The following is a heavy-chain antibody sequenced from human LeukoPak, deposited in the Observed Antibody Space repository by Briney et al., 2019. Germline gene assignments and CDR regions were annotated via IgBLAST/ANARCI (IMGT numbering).Heavy chain of an antibody. J-gene: IGHJ4*02. Sequence: GGSLRLSCAASGFTFSSYAMSWVRQALGEGLEWVSGISSSGDTTYYADSVKGRFTISRDNSKTTLYGQMNSLRVEDTAIYYCAKGDRVAAAAMVDYWGQGTLVTVSS. V-gene: IGHV3-23*01. CDR3: AKGDRVAAAAMVDY. CDR1: GFTFSSYA. CDR2: ISSSGDTT. D-gene: IGHD6-13*01.